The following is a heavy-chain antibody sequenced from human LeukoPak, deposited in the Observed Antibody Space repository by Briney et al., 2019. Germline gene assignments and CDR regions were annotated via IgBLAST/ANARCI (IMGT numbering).Heavy chain of an antibody. CDR3: ASCSLYYDFWSGYYLDENY. CDR2: ISSSSSYI. Sequence: KPGGSLRLSCAASGFTFSSYSMNWVRQAPGKGLEWVSSISSSSSYIYYADSVKGRFTISRDNAKNSLYLQMNSLRAEDTAVYYCASCSLYYDFWSGYYLDENYWGPGTLVTVSS. J-gene: IGHJ4*02. D-gene: IGHD3-3*01. V-gene: IGHV3-21*01. CDR1: GFTFSSYS.